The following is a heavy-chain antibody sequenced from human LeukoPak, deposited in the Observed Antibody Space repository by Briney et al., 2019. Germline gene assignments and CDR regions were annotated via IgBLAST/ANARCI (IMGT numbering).Heavy chain of an antibody. V-gene: IGHV5-51*01. Sequence: GESLKISCKGSGYSFTSYWIGGVRQMPGKGLEWMGIIYPGDSDTRYSSSFQGQVTISADKSISTAYLQRSSLKASDTAIYYCARPLGATSYFDYWGQGTLVTVSS. J-gene: IGHJ4*02. CDR2: IYPGDSDT. CDR1: GYSFTSYW. CDR3: ARPLGATSYFDY. D-gene: IGHD1-26*01.